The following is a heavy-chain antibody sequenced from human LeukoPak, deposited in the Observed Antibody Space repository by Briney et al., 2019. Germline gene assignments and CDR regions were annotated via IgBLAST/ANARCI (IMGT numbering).Heavy chain of an antibody. CDR3: ARDGSGPLGY. V-gene: IGHV4-59*12. D-gene: IGHD1-14*01. J-gene: IGHJ4*02. CDR2: IYYSGST. CDR1: GGSISSYY. Sequence: SETLSLTCTVSGGSISSYYWSWIRQPPGKGLEWIGYIYYSGSTYYNPSLKSRVTISVDTSKNQFSLKLSSVTAADTAVYYCARDGSGPLGYWGQGTLVTVSS.